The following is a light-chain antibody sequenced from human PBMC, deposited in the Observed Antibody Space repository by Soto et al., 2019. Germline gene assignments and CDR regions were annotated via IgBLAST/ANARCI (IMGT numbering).Light chain of an antibody. CDR3: HQYFTTPFT. J-gene: IGKJ3*01. Sequence: DIVMTQSPDYLTVSLGERATINCKSSRSVLYSSNNKNYLAWFQQKPGQPPKLLVYWASTRESGVPDRFSGSGSGTDFTLTINSLQAEDVAVYYCHQYFTTPFTFGPGTKVDLK. CDR1: RSVLYSSNNKNY. CDR2: WAS. V-gene: IGKV4-1*01.